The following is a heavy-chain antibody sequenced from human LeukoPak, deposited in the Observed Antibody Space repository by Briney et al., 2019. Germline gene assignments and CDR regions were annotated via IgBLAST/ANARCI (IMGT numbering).Heavy chain of an antibody. CDR3: ARGRNDNGGMFFDS. CDR1: GGSIRSYY. V-gene: IGHV4-59*01. J-gene: IGHJ4*02. D-gene: IGHD4-23*01. Sequence: SETLSLTCTVSGGSIRSYYWNWIRQAPGKGLEWVGFISYSGYTSYSPSLKSRVAISVDTAKSQFSLRLDSMTAADTAIYYCARGRNDNGGMFFDSWAQGNLVTVSS. CDR2: ISYSGYT.